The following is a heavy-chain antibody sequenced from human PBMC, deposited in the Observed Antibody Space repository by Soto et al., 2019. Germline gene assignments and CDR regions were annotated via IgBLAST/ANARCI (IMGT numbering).Heavy chain of an antibody. CDR3: AKSLDLRFLVYYGMDV. CDR1: EFTFDDYA. V-gene: IGHV3-9*01. D-gene: IGHD3-3*01. Sequence: EVQLVESGGGWVQPGRSLRLSCAASEFTFDDYALHWVRQPPGRGLEWVSGISWNSGSIGYADSVKGRFTISRDNAKNSLYLQMNSLRAEDTALYYCAKSLDLRFLVYYGMDVWGQGTTVTVSS. J-gene: IGHJ6*02. CDR2: ISWNSGSI.